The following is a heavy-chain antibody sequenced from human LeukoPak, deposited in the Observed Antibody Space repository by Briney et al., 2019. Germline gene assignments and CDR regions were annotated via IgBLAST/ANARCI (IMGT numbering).Heavy chain of an antibody. J-gene: IGHJ4*02. CDR2: ISSSSPST. V-gene: IGHV3-23*01. Sequence: PGGSLRLSCAASGFTFSTYAMSWVRQAPGKGLEWVSTISSSSPSTYYADSVKGRFTISRDNSKNTLYLQMNSLRAEDTAVYYCAKAHASGSGYFDSWGQGTLVTVSS. CDR1: GFTFSTYA. CDR3: AKAHASGSGYFDS. D-gene: IGHD3-10*01.